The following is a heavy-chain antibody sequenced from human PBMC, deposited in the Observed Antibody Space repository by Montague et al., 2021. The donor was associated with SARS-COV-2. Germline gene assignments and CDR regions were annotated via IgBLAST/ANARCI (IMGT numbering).Heavy chain of an antibody. CDR3: AKASRGYGGDFDS. CDR1: GDSVNRNY. J-gene: IGHJ4*02. D-gene: IGHD4-23*01. V-gene: IGHV4-59*02. CDR2: IFYSVST. Sequence: SETLSLTCSVSGDSVNRNYWSWVRQPPGKGLEWLGYIFYSVSTYNPSLNSRVTMSLDTSKNHFSLNLISVTAADTAVYYCAKASRGYGGDFDSWGQGTLVVVSS.